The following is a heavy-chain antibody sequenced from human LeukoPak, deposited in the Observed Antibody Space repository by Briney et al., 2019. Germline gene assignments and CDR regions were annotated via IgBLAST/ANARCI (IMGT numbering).Heavy chain of an antibody. CDR3: ARVVDHYYGSGSYPLYYYYYGMDV. CDR2: INHSGST. V-gene: IGHV4-34*01. Sequence: KPSETLSLTCAVYGGSFSGYYWSWIRQPPGKGLEWIGEINHSGSTNYNPSLKSRVTISVDTSKNQFSLKLSFVTAADTAVYYCARVVDHYYGSGSYPLYYYYYGMDVWGQGTTVTVSS. D-gene: IGHD3-10*01. CDR1: GGSFSGYY. J-gene: IGHJ6*02.